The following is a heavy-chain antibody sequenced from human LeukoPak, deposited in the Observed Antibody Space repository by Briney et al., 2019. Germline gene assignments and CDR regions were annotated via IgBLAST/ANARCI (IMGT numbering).Heavy chain of an antibody. V-gene: IGHV4-4*09. CDR3: ARWGAYCSSTSCYGNWFDP. Sequence: PSETLSLTCTVSGGSISSYYWSWIRQPPGKGLEWIGYIYTSGSTNYNPSLKSRVTISVDTSKNQFSLKLSSVTAADTAVYYCARWGAYCSSTSCYGNWFDPWGQGTLVTVSS. CDR1: GGSISSYY. D-gene: IGHD2-2*01. J-gene: IGHJ5*02. CDR2: IYTSGST.